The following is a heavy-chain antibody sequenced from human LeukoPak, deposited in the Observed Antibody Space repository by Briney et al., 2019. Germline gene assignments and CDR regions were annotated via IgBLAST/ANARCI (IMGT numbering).Heavy chain of an antibody. Sequence: SETLSLTCTVSGDSVRSCYWTWIRQLPGKGLEWIGYISDSGITDYNPSLKSRLTISVDTSNNKFSLNLHSVTAADTAVYYCAGRGHRYSRDWGQGILVTVSS. D-gene: IGHD2-15*01. V-gene: IGHV4-4*09. CDR2: ISDSGIT. CDR1: GDSVRSCY. J-gene: IGHJ1*01. CDR3: AGRGHRYSRD.